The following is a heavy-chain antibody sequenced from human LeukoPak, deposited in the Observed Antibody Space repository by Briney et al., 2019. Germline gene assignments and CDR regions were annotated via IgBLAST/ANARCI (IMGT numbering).Heavy chain of an antibody. V-gene: IGHV3-23*01. CDR2: ISGSGGST. CDR1: GFTFSSYA. J-gene: IGHJ3*02. D-gene: IGHD3-10*01. Sequence: GGSLRLSCAASGFTFSSYAMSWVRQAPGKGLEWVSAISGSGGSTYYADSVKGRFTISRDNSKNTLYLQMNSLRAEDTAVYYCAKHLSMVRGVIITSAFDIWGQGTMVTVSS. CDR3: AKHLSMVRGVIITSAFDI.